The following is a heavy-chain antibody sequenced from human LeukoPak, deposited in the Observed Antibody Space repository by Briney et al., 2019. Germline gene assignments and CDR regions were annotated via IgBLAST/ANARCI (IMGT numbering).Heavy chain of an antibody. J-gene: IGHJ4*02. Sequence: GGSLRLSCAASGFTLGTFAMSWVRQAPGKGLEWVSVFSSSAANIDYADSVTGRFTISRDISKNILYLQMNSLRAEDTAIYYCARLTGNHFDYWGQGTLVTVSS. CDR3: ARLTGNHFDY. CDR1: GFTLGTFA. V-gene: IGHV3-23*01. CDR2: FSSSAANI. D-gene: IGHD1-14*01.